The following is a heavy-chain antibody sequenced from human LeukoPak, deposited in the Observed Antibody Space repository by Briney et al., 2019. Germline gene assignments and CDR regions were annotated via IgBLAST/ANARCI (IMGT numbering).Heavy chain of an antibody. CDR1: GYTFTSYG. CDR2: ISAYNGNT. J-gene: IGHJ6*02. V-gene: IGHV1-18*01. Sequence: ASVKVSCKASGYTFTSYGISWVRQAPGQGLEWMGWISAYNGNTNYAQKFQGRVTMTRDTSTSTVYMELSSLRSEDTAVYYCARSLRVRGTHLYYGMDVWGQGTTVTVSS. CDR3: ARSLRVRGTHLYYGMDV.